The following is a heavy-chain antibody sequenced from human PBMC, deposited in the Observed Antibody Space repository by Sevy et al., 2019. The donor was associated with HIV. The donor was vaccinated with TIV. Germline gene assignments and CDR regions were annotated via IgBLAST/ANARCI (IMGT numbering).Heavy chain of an antibody. CDR1: GFTFSSYP. Sequence: GGSLRLSCAASGFTFSSYPMHWVRQAPGKGLEWVSFISCDGTDKCYADSVKGRFTITRDNSKNTLFLQMNSLRAEDAAFYYCVRETTMLPRGALDFWGQGTMVTVSS. J-gene: IGHJ3*01. V-gene: IGHV3-30-3*01. CDR3: VRETTMLPRGALDF. D-gene: IGHD3-10*01. CDR2: ISCDGTDK.